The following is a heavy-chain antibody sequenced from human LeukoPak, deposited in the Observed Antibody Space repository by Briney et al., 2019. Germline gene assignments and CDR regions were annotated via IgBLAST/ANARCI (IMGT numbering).Heavy chain of an antibody. Sequence: GASVKVSCKASGYTLTGYYMHWVRQAPGQGLEWLGWINPHSGGTKYAQKFQGRVTMTRDTSISTAYMEASRLRPDDTAVYYCARGVGELIDYWGQGTLVTVSS. J-gene: IGHJ4*02. CDR2: INPHSGGT. CDR3: ARGVGELIDY. D-gene: IGHD3-10*01. CDR1: GYTLTGYY. V-gene: IGHV1-2*02.